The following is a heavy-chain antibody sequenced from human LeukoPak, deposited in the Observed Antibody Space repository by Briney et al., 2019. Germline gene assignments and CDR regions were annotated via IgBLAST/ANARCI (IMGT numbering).Heavy chain of an antibody. D-gene: IGHD4-11*01. J-gene: IGHJ3*02. V-gene: IGHV5-51*01. CDR3: ARRLRTTVTTRAFDI. CDR2: IYPGDSDT. CDR1: GYSFTSYW. Sequence: PGGSLRLSCKGSGYSFTSYWIGWVRQMPGKVLEWMGIIYPGDSDTRYSPSFQGQVTISADKSISTAYLQWSSLKASDTAMYYCARRLRTTVTTRAFDIWGQGTMVTVSS.